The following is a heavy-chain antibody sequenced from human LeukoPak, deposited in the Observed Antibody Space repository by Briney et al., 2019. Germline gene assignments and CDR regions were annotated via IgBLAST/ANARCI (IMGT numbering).Heavy chain of an antibody. Sequence: SGPALVKPTQILTLTCTFSGISLSTSGMRVSWFRQPPGKALEWLARIDWDDDKFYSTSLKTRLTISKDTSKNQVVLTMTNMDPVDTATYYCTRIGFFYDSSGYSGAFDIWGQGTMVIVSS. J-gene: IGHJ3*02. CDR1: GISLSTSGMR. D-gene: IGHD3-22*01. CDR2: IDWDDDK. CDR3: TRIGFFYDSSGYSGAFDI. V-gene: IGHV2-70*04.